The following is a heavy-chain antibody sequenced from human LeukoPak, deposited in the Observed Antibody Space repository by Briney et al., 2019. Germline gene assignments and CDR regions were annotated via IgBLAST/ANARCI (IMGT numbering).Heavy chain of an antibody. Sequence: GASVKVSCKASGYTFTSYGISWVRQAPGQGLEWVGWISAYNGNTNYAQKLQGRVTMTTDTSTSTAYMELRSLRSDDTAVYYCARTRNDDYYYYYGMDVWGQGTTVTVSS. D-gene: IGHD1-1*01. CDR3: ARTRNDDYYYYYGMDV. J-gene: IGHJ6*02. CDR2: ISAYNGNT. V-gene: IGHV1-18*01. CDR1: GYTFTSYG.